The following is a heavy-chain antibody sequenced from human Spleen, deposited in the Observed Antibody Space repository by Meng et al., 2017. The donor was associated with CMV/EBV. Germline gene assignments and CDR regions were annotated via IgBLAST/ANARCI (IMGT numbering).Heavy chain of an antibody. D-gene: IGHD3-16*02. CDR1: GGSISSYY. J-gene: IGHJ4*02. Sequence: GSLRLSCTVSGGSISSYYWSWIRQPPGKGLEWIGYIYYSGSTNYNPSLKSRVTISVDTSKNQFSLKLSSVTAADTAVYYCARGEGMITFGGVIVPYFDYWGQGTLVTVSS. V-gene: IGHV4-59*01. CDR3: ARGEGMITFGGVIVPYFDY. CDR2: IYYSGST.